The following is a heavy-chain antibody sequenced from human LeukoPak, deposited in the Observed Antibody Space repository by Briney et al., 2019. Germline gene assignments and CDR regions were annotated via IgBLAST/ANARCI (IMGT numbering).Heavy chain of an antibody. J-gene: IGHJ3*02. V-gene: IGHV3-23*01. D-gene: IGHD3-22*01. CDR2: ISGSGGST. CDR1: GFTFSSHA. Sequence: GGSLRLSCAASGFTFSSHAMSWVRQAPGKGLEWVSAISGSGGSTYYADSVKGRFTISRDNSKNTLYLQMNSLRAEDTAVYYCAKDQLTYYYDSSGYGDAFDIWGQGTMVTVSS. CDR3: AKDQLTYYYDSSGYGDAFDI.